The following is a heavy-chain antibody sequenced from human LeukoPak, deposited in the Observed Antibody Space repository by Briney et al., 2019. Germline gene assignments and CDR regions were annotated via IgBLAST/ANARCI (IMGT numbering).Heavy chain of an antibody. CDR3: ARALYGAPFDY. V-gene: IGHV3-74*01. CDR2: INSDGSST. D-gene: IGHD4-17*01. J-gene: IGHJ4*02. Sequence: GGSLRRSCAASGFTFSSYWMHWVRQAPGKGLVWVSRINSDGSSTSYADSVKGRFTISRDNAKNTLYLQMNSLRAEDTAVYYCARALYGAPFDYWGQGTLVTVSS. CDR1: GFTFSSYW.